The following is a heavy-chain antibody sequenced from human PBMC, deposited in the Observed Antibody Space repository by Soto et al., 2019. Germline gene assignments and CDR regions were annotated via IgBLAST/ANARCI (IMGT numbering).Heavy chain of an antibody. D-gene: IGHD3-3*01. Sequence: GGSLRLSCAASGFTFSSYGMHWVRQAPGKGLEWVAVIWYDGSNKYYADSVKGRFTISRDNSKNTLYLQMNSLRAEDTAVYYCAREGGYDFWSGHQFFDYWGQGNLVTVSS. V-gene: IGHV3-33*01. CDR2: IWYDGSNK. CDR1: GFTFSSYG. J-gene: IGHJ4*02. CDR3: AREGGYDFWSGHQFFDY.